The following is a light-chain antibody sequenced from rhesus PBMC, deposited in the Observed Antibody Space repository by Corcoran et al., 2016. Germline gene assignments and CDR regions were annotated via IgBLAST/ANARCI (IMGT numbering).Light chain of an antibody. J-gene: IGKJ4*01. Sequence: DIHMTQSPSSLSASVGDKVTITCRASQGISNALAWYQQKPGKAHKLLINAASNLQSGVPSRFLGSGSGTDFTLTISSLQPEDFAVYYCQQRNRYPLTFGGGTKVEIK. V-gene: IGKV1-33*01. CDR2: AAS. CDR3: QQRNRYPLT. CDR1: QGISNA.